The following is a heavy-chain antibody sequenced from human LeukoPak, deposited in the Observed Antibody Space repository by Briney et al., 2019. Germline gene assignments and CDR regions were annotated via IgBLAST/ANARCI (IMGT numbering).Heavy chain of an antibody. D-gene: IGHD2/OR15-2a*01. V-gene: IGHV4-59*08. CDR1: GGSISSYY. CDR2: IYHTGNS. CDR3: ARHPFSSPFDY. J-gene: IGHJ4*02. Sequence: PSETLSLTCTVSGGSISSYYWSWIRQPPGKGLVWIGYIYHTGNSDYNPSLKSRVTISLDTSKNQFSLKLTSVTAADTAVYDCARHPFSSPFDYWGRGTVVTVSS.